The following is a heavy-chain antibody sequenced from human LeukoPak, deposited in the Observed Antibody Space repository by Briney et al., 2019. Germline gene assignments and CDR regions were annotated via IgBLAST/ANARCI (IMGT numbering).Heavy chain of an antibody. D-gene: IGHD2-15*01. CDR2: ISWNSGSI. CDR3: AKRPFESSGPFDS. J-gene: IGHJ4*02. V-gene: IGHV3-9*01. CDR1: GSTFDDYA. Sequence: PGRSLRLSCAASGSTFDDYAMHWVRQGPGKGLEWVSGISWNSGSIGYADSVKGRFTISRDNAKNSLYLQMNSLQSEDTAVYYCAKRPFESSGPFDSWGLGTLVTVSS.